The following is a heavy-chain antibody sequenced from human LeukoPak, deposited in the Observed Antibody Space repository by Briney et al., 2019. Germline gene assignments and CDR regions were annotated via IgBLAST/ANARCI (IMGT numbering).Heavy chain of an antibody. D-gene: IGHD4-17*01. V-gene: IGHV4-59*01. CDR3: ARQRYGSYFDY. Sequence: SETLSLTCTVSGGSNSSYYWSWIRQPPGKGLEWIGYIYYSGSTNYNPSLKSRVTIAVDTSKNQFSLKLSSVTAADTAVYYCARQRYGSYFDYWGQGTLVTVSS. CDR1: GGSNSSYY. J-gene: IGHJ4*02. CDR2: IYYSGST.